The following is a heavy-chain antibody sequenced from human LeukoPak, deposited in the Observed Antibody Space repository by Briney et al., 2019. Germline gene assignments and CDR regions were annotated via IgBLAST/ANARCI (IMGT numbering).Heavy chain of an antibody. D-gene: IGHD3-10*01. Sequence: SETLSLTCAAYGGSFSGYYWSWIRQPPGKGLEWIGEINHSGSTNYNPSLKSRVTISVDTSKNQFSLKLSSVTAADTAVYYCARGRWFGESISVHFDYWGQGTLVTVPS. CDR1: GGSFSGYY. J-gene: IGHJ4*02. V-gene: IGHV4-34*01. CDR2: INHSGST. CDR3: ARGRWFGESISVHFDY.